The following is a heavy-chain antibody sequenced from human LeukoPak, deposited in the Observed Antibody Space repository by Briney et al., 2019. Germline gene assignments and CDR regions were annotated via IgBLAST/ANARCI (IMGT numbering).Heavy chain of an antibody. Sequence: SETLSLTCTVSGGSITDNYWSWIRQPAGRGLEWIGRIYTSGSTDYKPSLRSRVTMSLDTSKNQFSLKLNSVTAADTAVYYCARGRWDILTGYNWSDPWGQGTLVTVSS. D-gene: IGHD3-9*01. V-gene: IGHV4-4*07. J-gene: IGHJ5*02. CDR3: ARGRWDILTGYNWSDP. CDR1: GGSITDNY. CDR2: IYTSGST.